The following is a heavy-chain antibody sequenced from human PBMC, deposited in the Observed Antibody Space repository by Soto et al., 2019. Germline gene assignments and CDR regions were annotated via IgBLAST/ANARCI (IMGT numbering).Heavy chain of an antibody. CDR1: GYTFTSYG. J-gene: IGHJ5*02. V-gene: IGHV1-18*01. Sequence: ASVKVSCKASGYTFTSYGISWVRQAPGQGFEWMGWISAYNGNTNYAQKLQGRVTMTTDTSTSTAYMELRSLRSDDTAVYYCARIKIFGVVTTSNWFDPWGQGTLVTVSS. CDR3: ARIKIFGVVTTSNWFDP. D-gene: IGHD3-3*01. CDR2: ISAYNGNT.